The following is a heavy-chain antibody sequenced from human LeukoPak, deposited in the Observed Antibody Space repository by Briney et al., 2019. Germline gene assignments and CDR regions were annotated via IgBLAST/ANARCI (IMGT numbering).Heavy chain of an antibody. CDR2: INPNSGGT. CDR1: GYTFTGYY. J-gene: IGHJ4*02. V-gene: IGHV1-2*04. Sequence: ASVKVSCKASGYTFTGYYMHWVRQAPGQGLEWMGWINPNSGGTNYAQKFQGWVTMTRDTSISTAYMELSRLRSDDTAVYYCARLLPESSTYSYGPFFDYWGQGTLVTVSS. D-gene: IGHD5-18*01. CDR3: ARLLPESSTYSYGPFFDY.